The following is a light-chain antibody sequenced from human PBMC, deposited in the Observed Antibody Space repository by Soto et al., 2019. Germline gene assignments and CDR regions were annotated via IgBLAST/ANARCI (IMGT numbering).Light chain of an antibody. CDR1: QSVSRK. J-gene: IGKJ1*01. V-gene: IGKV3-15*01. CDR3: QQYDKWPRT. CDR2: GAS. Sequence: EIVLTQSPCTLSLSPGERATLSCRASQSVSRKLAWYQQTRGQAPRLLIYGASTRATGVPARFSGSGSGTEFTLTISNLQSEDFAVYHCQQYDKWPRTFGQGTKVDIK.